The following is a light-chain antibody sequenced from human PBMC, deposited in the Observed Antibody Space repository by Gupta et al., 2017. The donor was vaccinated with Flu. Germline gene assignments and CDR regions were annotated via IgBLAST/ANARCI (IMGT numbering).Light chain of an antibody. Sequence: RVTISCSGSRSDIGSNFVYWYQQFPGTDPKPLISRNSQRPSGVRDRFSGCKTGHYASPAISGLRSEDEAEDYCGVWDDSRRGWGLGGGTKLTVL. V-gene: IGLV1-47*02. CDR1: RSDIGSNF. J-gene: IGLJ3*02. CDR3: GVWDDSRRGWG. CDR2: RNS.